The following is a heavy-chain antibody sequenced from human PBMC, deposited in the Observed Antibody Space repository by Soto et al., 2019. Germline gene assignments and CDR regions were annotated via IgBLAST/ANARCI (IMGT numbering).Heavy chain of an antibody. CDR2: IIPIFGTA. Sequence: QVQLVQSGAEVKKPGSSVKVSCKASGGTFSSYAISWVRQAPGQGLEWMGGIIPIFGTANYAQKYQGRVTITADESTSTAYMELSSMRSEDTAVYYCARAANMHQLVPFFDYLGQGTLVTVSS. V-gene: IGHV1-69*01. J-gene: IGHJ4*02. D-gene: IGHD6-13*01. CDR1: GGTFSSYA. CDR3: ARAANMHQLVPFFDY.